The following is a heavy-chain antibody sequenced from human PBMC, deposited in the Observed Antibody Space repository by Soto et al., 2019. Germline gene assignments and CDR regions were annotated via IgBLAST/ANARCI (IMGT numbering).Heavy chain of an antibody. CDR2: ISYDGSNK. Sequence: GGSLRLSCAASGFTFSSYGMHWVRQAPGKGLEWVAVISYDGSNKYYADSVKGRFTISRDNSKNTLYLQMNSLRAEDTAVYYCAKAEGDCSSTSCFYYFDYWGQGTLVTVSS. J-gene: IGHJ4*02. V-gene: IGHV3-30*18. CDR3: AKAEGDCSSTSCFYYFDY. CDR1: GFTFSSYG. D-gene: IGHD2-2*01.